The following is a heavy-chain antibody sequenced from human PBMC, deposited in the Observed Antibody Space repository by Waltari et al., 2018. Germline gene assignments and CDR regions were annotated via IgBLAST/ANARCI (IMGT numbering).Heavy chain of an antibody. J-gene: IGHJ6*02. CDR1: CGSFRCSY. Sequence: QVQLQQWGAGLLKPSETLSLTCAVYCGSFRCSYWSWIRQPPGKGLGGMGEINHRGSTKYNPSLKSRVTISVDTSKNQFSLKLSSVTAADTAVYYCARGLRDIGTRGYYYYYYGMDVWGQGTTVTVSS. CDR3: ARGLRDIGTRGYYYYYYGMDV. CDR2: INHRGST. V-gene: IGHV4-34*01. D-gene: IGHD5-12*01.